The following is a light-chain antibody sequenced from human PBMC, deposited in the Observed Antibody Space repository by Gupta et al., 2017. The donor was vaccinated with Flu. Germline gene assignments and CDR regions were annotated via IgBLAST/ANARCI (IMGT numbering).Light chain of an antibody. CDR1: QTVNDR. J-gene: IGKJ2*01. Sequence: DIQMTQSPSTLSASVGDTVTITCRASQTVNDRLAWYQQKTGKAPKVMIYKASNLESGVPSRFSGSGFGTEFTLTISSLQPDDFATYYCQQYDTFSNTFGQGTKLEIK. CDR3: QQYDTFSNT. CDR2: KAS. V-gene: IGKV1-5*03.